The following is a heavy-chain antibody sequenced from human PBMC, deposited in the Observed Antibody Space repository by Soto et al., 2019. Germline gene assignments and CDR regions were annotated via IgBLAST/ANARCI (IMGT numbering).Heavy chain of an antibody. D-gene: IGHD2-2*03. CDR1: GGSFSGYY. J-gene: IGHJ4*02. CDR2: INHSGST. V-gene: IGHV4-34*01. CDR3: ARGSMDIVVVQADGLVGDFDY. Sequence: PSETLSLTCAVYGGSFSGYYWSWIRQPPGKGLEWIGEINHSGSTNYNPSLKSRVTISVDTSKNQFSLKLSSVTAADTAVYYCARGSMDIVVVQADGLVGDFDYWGQGTLVTVSS.